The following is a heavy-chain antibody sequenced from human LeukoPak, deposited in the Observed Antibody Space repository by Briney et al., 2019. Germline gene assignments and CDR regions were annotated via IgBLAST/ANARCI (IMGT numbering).Heavy chain of an antibody. CDR1: GGSISTYY. D-gene: IGHD6-13*01. CDR3: ARRRRIAAAGTDAFDI. Sequence: SETLSLTCTVSGGSISTYYWTWLRQPPGKGLKWIGYVYNSGSTNYNPSLKSRVTISADTSKNQFSLKLNSVTAADTAVYYCARRRRIAAAGTDAFDIWGQGTMVTVSS. V-gene: IGHV4-59*08. J-gene: IGHJ3*02. CDR2: VYNSGST.